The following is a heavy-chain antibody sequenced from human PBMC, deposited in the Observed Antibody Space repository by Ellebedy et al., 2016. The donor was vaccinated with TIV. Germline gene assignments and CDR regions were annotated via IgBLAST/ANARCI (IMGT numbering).Heavy chain of an antibody. Sequence: ASVKVSXXASGYTFTGSYMHWVRQAPGQGLEWMGWINPNSGGTNYAQKFQGRVTMTRDTSISTAYMELSRLRSDDTAVYYCARALAGTTWFDPWGQGTLVTVSS. CDR1: GYTFTGSY. J-gene: IGHJ5*02. CDR2: INPNSGGT. D-gene: IGHD6-19*01. V-gene: IGHV1-2*02. CDR3: ARALAGTTWFDP.